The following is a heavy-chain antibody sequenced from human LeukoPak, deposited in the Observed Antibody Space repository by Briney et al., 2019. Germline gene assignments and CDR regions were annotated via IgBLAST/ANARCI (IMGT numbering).Heavy chain of an antibody. CDR3: ARVGAPNNYFDY. J-gene: IGHJ4*02. V-gene: IGHV1-69*04. CDR1: GGTFSSYA. D-gene: IGHD2/OR15-2a*01. CDR2: IIPICGIA. Sequence: ASVKVSCKASGGTFSSYAISWVRQAPGQGLEWMGRIIPICGIANYAQKFQGRVTITADKSTSTAYLELSSLRSEDTAVYYCARVGAPNNYFDYWGQGTLVTVSS.